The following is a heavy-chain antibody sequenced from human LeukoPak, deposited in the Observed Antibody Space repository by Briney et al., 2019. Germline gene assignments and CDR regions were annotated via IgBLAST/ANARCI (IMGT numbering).Heavy chain of an antibody. D-gene: IGHD3-10*01. J-gene: IGHJ5*02. CDR3: AKGERPVLLWFGELS. V-gene: IGHV3-23*01. Sequence: GGSLRLSCAASGFTFSSYAMSWVRQAPGKGLEWVSAISGSGGSTYYADSVKGRFTISRDNSKNTLYLQMNSLRAEDTAVYYCAKGERPVLLWFGELSWGQGTLVTVPS. CDR1: GFTFSSYA. CDR2: ISGSGGST.